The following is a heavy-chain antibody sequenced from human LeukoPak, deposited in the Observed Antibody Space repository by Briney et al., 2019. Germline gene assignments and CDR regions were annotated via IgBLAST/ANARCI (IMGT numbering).Heavy chain of an antibody. V-gene: IGHV4-59*08. CDR3: ARHSGTYMDY. Sequence: SETLSLTCTVSDGSISGSYWNWIRQLPGKGLEWIGNIYYSGRTNYNPSLKSRVTISVDTSKNQVSLKLTSVTAADTAVYYCARHSGTYMDYWGQGTLVTVSS. D-gene: IGHD1-26*01. CDR1: DGSISGSY. J-gene: IGHJ4*02. CDR2: IYYSGRT.